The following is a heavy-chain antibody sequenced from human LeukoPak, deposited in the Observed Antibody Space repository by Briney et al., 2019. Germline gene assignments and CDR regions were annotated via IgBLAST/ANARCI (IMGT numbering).Heavy chain of an antibody. CDR1: GGSFSGYY. J-gene: IGHJ3*02. Sequence: PSETLSLTCAVYGGSFSGYYWSWIRQHPGKGLEWIGYIYYSGSTYYNPSLKSRVTISVDTSKNQFSLKLSSVTAADTAVYYCARDMKGYGDDAFDIWGQGTMVTVSS. CDR2: IYYSGST. V-gene: IGHV4-31*11. CDR3: ARDMKGYGDDAFDI. D-gene: IGHD2-15*01.